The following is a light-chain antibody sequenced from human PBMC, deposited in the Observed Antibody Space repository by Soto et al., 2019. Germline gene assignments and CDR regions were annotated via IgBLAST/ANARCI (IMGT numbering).Light chain of an antibody. CDR2: AAS. CDR3: QEYSSVPV. Sequence: DIQMTQSPTSLSASVGDRVTITCRASQGIRNFVAWYQQKPGKAPKLLIYAASTLQSGVPSRFSGSGSGTDFTLTINSLQHEDVATYSCQEYSSVPVFGPGTKVEIK. J-gene: IGKJ3*01. V-gene: IGKV1-27*01. CDR1: QGIRNF.